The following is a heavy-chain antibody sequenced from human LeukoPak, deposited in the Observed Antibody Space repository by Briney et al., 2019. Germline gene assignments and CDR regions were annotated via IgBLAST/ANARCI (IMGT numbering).Heavy chain of an antibody. CDR1: GFTFSSYW. J-gene: IGHJ4*02. V-gene: IGHV3-74*01. D-gene: IGHD2-21*01. CDR2: IASDGSST. CDR3: ARGRPRGDDY. Sequence: GGSLRLSCAASGFTFSSYWMNWVRQAPGKGLVWVSRIASDGSSTTYADSVKGRFSISRDNAKNTLYLQMNSLRVEDTAVYYCARGRPRGDDYWGQGTLVTVSS.